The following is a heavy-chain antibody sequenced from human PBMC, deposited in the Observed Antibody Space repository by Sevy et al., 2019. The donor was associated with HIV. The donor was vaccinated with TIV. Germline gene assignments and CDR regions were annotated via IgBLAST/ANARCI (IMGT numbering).Heavy chain of an antibody. CDR1: GFTFSSYS. V-gene: IGHV3-21*01. D-gene: IGHD6-13*01. CDR3: ATNDPYSSSWIEHYGMDV. Sequence: GGSLRLSCAASGFTFSSYSMNWVRQAPGKGLEWVSSISSSSSYINYADSVNGRFTISRDNAKNSLYLQMNSLRAEDTAVYYCATNDPYSSSWIEHYGMDVWGQGTTVTVSS. J-gene: IGHJ6*02. CDR2: ISSSSSYI.